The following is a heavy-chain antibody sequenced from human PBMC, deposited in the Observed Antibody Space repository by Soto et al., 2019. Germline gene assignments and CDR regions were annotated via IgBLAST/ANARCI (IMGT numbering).Heavy chain of an antibody. J-gene: IGHJ3*02. Sequence: SVKVSCKASGGTFSSYAISWVRQAPGQGLEWMGGIIPIFGTANYAQKFQGRVTITADESTSTAYMELSSLRSEDTAVYYCARVGYGDYVGWWAFDIWGQGTMVTV. D-gene: IGHD4-17*01. CDR3: ARVGYGDYVGWWAFDI. CDR2: IIPIFGTA. CDR1: GGTFSSYA. V-gene: IGHV1-69*13.